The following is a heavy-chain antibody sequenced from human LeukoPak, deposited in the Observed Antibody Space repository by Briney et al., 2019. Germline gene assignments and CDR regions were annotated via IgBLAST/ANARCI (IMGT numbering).Heavy chain of an antibody. CDR3: ARDPRNVGLAP. V-gene: IGHV3-21*01. CDR1: GFTFNSYT. CDR2: ISSGDVYI. Sequence: GGSLRLSCAASGFTFNSYTMNWVRQAPGKELEWVSSISSGDVYIYYADSLKGRFTISRDNAKNSLYLQMNSLRAEDTAVYYCARDPRNVGLAPWGQGTLVTVSS. J-gene: IGHJ5*02. D-gene: IGHD2-15*01.